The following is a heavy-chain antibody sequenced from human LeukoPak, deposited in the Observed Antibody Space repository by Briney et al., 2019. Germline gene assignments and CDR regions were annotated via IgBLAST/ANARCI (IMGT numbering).Heavy chain of an antibody. J-gene: IGHJ4*02. Sequence: GGSLRLSCVGSGFTFSNYNMIWVRQAPGKGLEWVSSISSSSRNIYYADSVKGRFTISRDNSKNMVYLQMDSLRAEDTALYYCARDSGWLRYHDWGQGALVTVSS. CDR1: GFTFSNYN. CDR2: ISSSSRNI. CDR3: ARDSGWLRYHD. D-gene: IGHD5-12*01. V-gene: IGHV3-21*04.